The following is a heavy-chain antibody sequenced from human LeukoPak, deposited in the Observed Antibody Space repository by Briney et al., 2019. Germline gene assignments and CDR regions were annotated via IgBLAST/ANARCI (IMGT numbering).Heavy chain of an antibody. D-gene: IGHD4-17*01. CDR3: ARDSIAVTTSNAFDI. CDR1: GFTFSSYS. V-gene: IGHV3-21*01. Sequence: GGSLRLSCAASGFTFSSYSMNWVRQAPGKGLEWVSSISSSSSYIYYADSVKGRFTISRDNAKNSLYLQMNSLRAEDTAVYYCARDSIAVTTSNAFDIWGQGTMVTVSS. J-gene: IGHJ3*02. CDR2: ISSSSSYI.